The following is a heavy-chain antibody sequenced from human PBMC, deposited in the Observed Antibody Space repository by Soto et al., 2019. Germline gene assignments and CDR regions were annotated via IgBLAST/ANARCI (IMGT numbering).Heavy chain of an antibody. CDR3: ATYSSLDY. D-gene: IGHD6-13*01. V-gene: IGHV3-53*01. CDR1: GFTVSNNY. CDR2: IYSGGST. Sequence: LRLSCAASGFTVSNNYMSWVRQAPGKGLEWVSLIYSGGSTYYADSVKGRFTISRDNSKNTLYLQMNSLRAEDTAVYYCATYSSLDYWGQGTLVTVSS. J-gene: IGHJ4*02.